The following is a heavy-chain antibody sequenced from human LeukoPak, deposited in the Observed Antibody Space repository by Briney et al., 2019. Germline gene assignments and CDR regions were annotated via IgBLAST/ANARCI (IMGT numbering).Heavy chain of an antibody. J-gene: IGHJ4*02. CDR1: GFTVSSNY. D-gene: IGHD2-8*01. Sequence: GSLRLPLSAPGFTVSSNYMSWVRQAPGKGLEWVSVIYSGGSTYYADSGKGRFTISRDNAKNSLYLQMKSLRAEDTALYQCAIDSYENPGYWGEGALVTVSS. CDR2: IYSGGST. V-gene: IGHV3-53*01. CDR3: AIDSYENPGY.